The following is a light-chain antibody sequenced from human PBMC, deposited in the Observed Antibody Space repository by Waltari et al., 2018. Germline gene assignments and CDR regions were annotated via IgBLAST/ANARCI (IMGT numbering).Light chain of an antibody. J-gene: IGLJ3*02. V-gene: IGLV3-21*02. Sequence: SYVLTQPPSVSVAPGQTARITCGGNNIGSESVHWYQQKPGQAPGLVVYDYSDRPSGIPERFSGSNSGNTATLTISRVEAGDEADYYCQVWDSSSDLWVFGGGTKLTVL. CDR2: DYS. CDR1: NIGSES. CDR3: QVWDSSSDLWV.